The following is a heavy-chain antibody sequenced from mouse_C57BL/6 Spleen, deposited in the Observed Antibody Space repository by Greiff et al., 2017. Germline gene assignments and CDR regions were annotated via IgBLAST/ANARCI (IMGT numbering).Heavy chain of an antibody. V-gene: IGHV1-53*01. Sequence: QVQLQQPGTELVKPGASVKLSCKASGYTFTSYWMHWVKQRPGQGLEWIGNINPSNGGTNYNEKFKSKATLTVDKTSSTAYMQLSSLAAEDSEVYYCTRNGNYYFDYWGQGTTLTVSS. J-gene: IGHJ2*01. CDR3: TRNGNYYFDY. CDR2: INPSNGGT. D-gene: IGHD2-1*01. CDR1: GYTFTSYW.